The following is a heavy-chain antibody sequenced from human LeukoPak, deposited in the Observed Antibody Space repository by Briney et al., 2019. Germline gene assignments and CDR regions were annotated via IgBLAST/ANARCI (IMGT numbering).Heavy chain of an antibody. J-gene: IGHJ6*04. CDR2: LYSSTRT. CDR3: ARCMSELDYGDYAYYFHMDV. V-gene: IGHV4-61*09. CDR1: GDSLTSGSRY. Sequence: SETLSLTCTVSGDSLTSGSRYWSWLRQPAGKGLEWIVHLYSSTRTTYNPSLESRVTISGDTAKNQFSLKLGSVTAADTAVYFCARCMSELDYGDYAYYFHMDVWGKGTTGTVSS. D-gene: IGHD4-17*01.